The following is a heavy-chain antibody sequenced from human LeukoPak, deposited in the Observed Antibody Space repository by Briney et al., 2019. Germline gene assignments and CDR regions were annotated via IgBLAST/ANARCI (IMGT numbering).Heavy chain of an antibody. D-gene: IGHD3-10*01. CDR2: IYTSGST. Sequence: SETLSLTCTVSGGSISSYYWSWIRQPPGKGLEWIGYIYTSGSTNYNPSLKSRVTISVDTSKNQFSLKLSSVTAADTAVYYCARGGTMVRGVTRFDPWGQGTLVTVSS. V-gene: IGHV4-4*09. CDR3: ARGGTMVRGVTRFDP. CDR1: GGSISSYY. J-gene: IGHJ5*02.